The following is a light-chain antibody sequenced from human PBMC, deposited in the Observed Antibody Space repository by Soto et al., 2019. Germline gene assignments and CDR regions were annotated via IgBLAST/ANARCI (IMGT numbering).Light chain of an antibody. CDR1: QSVSSSY. V-gene: IGKV3-20*01. CDR2: DAS. Sequence: EIVLTQSPGTLSLSPGERATLSCRARQSVSSSYLAWYQQKPGQAPRLLIYDASSRATGIPDRFSGSGSGTDFTLTISRLEPEDFAVYYCQQYGSSPYTFGQGTKLEIK. CDR3: QQYGSSPYT. J-gene: IGKJ2*01.